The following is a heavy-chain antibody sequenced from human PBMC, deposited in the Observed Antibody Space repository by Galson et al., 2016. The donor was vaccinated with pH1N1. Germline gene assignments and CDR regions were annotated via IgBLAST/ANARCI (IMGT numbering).Heavy chain of an antibody. CDR2: INSDGSTT. CDR1: GFTFSKHW. CDR3: ARGNMGLDY. D-gene: IGHD2/OR15-2a*01. J-gene: IGHJ4*02. Sequence: LRLSCAASGFTFSKHWMHWVRQVPGKGLVWVSHINSDGSTTNYAGSVKGRFTISRDNAKNTLSLQMNSLGVEDTAVYYCARGNMGLDYWGQEILVTVSS. V-gene: IGHV3-74*01.